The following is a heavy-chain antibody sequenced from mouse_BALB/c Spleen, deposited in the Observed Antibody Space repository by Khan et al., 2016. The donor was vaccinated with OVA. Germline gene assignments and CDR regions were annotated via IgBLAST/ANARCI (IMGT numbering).Heavy chain of an antibody. CDR2: ISYSGNT. V-gene: IGHV3-8*02. J-gene: IGHJ3*01. CDR1: GDSITRGY. Sequence: EVQLQESGPSLVKPSQTLSLTCSVTGDSITRGYWNWIRKFPGNKLDYMGYISYSGNTYCNPSLKSRISITRDTSKNQYFLQLNSVTTEDTATYXCACEIRGFAYWGQGTLVTIST. CDR3: ACEIRGFAY.